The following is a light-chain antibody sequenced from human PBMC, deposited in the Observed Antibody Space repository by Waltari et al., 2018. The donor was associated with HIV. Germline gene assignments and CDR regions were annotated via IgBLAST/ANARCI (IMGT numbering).Light chain of an antibody. CDR2: GNN. CDR1: SSNIGAGYD. J-gene: IGLJ2*01. CDR3: ASYAGRNTLV. V-gene: IGLV1-40*01. Sequence: QSVLTQPPSVSGAPGQRVTIACTGSSSNIGAGYDIHWYQKVPGIGPKLLIHGNNNRPSGVPDRFSGSKSGNTASLTVSGLQAEDEANYYCASYAGRNTLVFGGGTKLTVL.